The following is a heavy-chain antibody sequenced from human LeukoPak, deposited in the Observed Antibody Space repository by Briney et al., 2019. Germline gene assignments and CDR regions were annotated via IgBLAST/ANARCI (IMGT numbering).Heavy chain of an antibody. CDR2: IKSKTAGETT. J-gene: IGHJ3*02. Sequence: GGSLRLSCAASGFTFSNAWMSWIRQAPGEGLEWVGRIKSKTAGETTHYAAPVKGRFTISRDDSKNTLDLQMNSLKTEDTAVYYCTTEGIGGGAFNIWGQGTMVTVSS. CDR1: GFTFSNAW. CDR3: TTEGIGGGAFNI. D-gene: IGHD3-16*01. V-gene: IGHV3-15*01.